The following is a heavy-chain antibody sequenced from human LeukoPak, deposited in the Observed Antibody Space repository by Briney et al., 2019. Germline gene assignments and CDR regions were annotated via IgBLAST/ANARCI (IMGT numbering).Heavy chain of an antibody. CDR3: ARGIAAAGPVDY. J-gene: IGHJ4*02. CDR1: GFTFSSYW. Sequence: GGSLRLSCAASGFTFSSYWMHWVRQAPGKGLVWVSRINSDGSSTSYADSVKGRFTISRDNAKNTLYLRMNSLRAEDTAVYYCARGIAAAGPVDYWGQGTLVTVSS. V-gene: IGHV3-74*01. CDR2: INSDGSST. D-gene: IGHD6-13*01.